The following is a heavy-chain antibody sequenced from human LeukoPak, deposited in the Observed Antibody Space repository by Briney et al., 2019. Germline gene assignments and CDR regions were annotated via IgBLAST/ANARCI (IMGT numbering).Heavy chain of an antibody. D-gene: IGHD6-13*01. V-gene: IGHV4-4*02. CDR1: GGSISSSNW. CDR2: IYHSGST. J-gene: IGHJ3*02. Sequence: SETLSLTCAVSGGSISSSNWWTWVRQPPGKGLEWIGNIYHSGSTKYNPSLKSRVTISVDTSKNQFSLKLSSVTAADTAVYYCARDRGSSWYDAFDIWGQGTMVTVSS. CDR3: ARDRGSSWYDAFDI.